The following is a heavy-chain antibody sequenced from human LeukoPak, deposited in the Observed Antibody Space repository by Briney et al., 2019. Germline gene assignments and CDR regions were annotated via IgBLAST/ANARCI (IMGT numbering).Heavy chain of an antibody. CDR1: GGSISSYY. CDR2: ITIGGNN. Sequence: SETLSLTCTVSGGSISSYYWSWIRQPAGKGLEWIGRITIGGNNDYNPSLKSRVTMSADTSKNQFSLRLSSVTAADTAVYYCARYLALYYYDSSGNAFDIWGQGTMVTVSS. CDR3: ARYLALYYYDSSGNAFDI. J-gene: IGHJ3*02. D-gene: IGHD3-22*01. V-gene: IGHV4-4*07.